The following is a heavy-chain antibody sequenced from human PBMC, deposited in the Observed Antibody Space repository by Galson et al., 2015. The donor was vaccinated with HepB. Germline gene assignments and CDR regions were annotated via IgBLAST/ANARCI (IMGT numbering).Heavy chain of an antibody. V-gene: IGHV3-21*01. CDR2: ISSSSSYI. Sequence: SLRLSCAASGFTFSSYSMNWVRQAPGKGLEWVSSISSSSSYIYYADSVKGRFTISRDNAKNSLYLQMNSLRAEDTAVYYCARPREGNWGEAFDIWGQGTMVTVSS. CDR3: ARPREGNWGEAFDI. CDR1: GFTFSSYS. D-gene: IGHD7-27*01. J-gene: IGHJ3*02.